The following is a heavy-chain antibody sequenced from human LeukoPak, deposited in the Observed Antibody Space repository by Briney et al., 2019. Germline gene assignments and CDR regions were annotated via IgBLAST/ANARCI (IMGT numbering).Heavy chain of an antibody. CDR3: ARRYCSSTSCYHFDY. J-gene: IGHJ4*02. Sequence: ASVKVSCKASGYTFTSYGISWVRQAPGQGLEWMGWISAYNGHTNYAQQLQGRVTMTTDTSTSTAYMELRSLRSDDTAVYYCARRYCSSTSCYHFDYWGQGTLVTVSS. CDR1: GYTFTSYG. CDR2: ISAYNGHT. V-gene: IGHV1-18*01. D-gene: IGHD2-2*01.